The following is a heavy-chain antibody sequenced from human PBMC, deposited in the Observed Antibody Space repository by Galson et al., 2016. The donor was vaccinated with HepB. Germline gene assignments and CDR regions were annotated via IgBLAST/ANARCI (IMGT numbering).Heavy chain of an antibody. Sequence: SETLSLTCAVSGGSIYNNNWWTWVRQPPGKGLEWIGEMYDSGNTNYNPSLKSRVTMSIDKSKNHFTLKLSSVTAADTAMYYCSYVLGAATDDAFDIWGQGTMVTVSS. V-gene: IGHV4-4*02. CDR2: MYDSGNT. J-gene: IGHJ3*02. CDR3: SYVLGAATDDAFDI. D-gene: IGHD1-26*01. CDR1: GGSIYNNNW.